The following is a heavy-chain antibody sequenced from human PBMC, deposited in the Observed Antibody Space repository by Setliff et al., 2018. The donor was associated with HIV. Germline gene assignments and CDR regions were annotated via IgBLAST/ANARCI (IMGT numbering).Heavy chain of an antibody. V-gene: IGHV3-74*01. J-gene: IGHJ3*01. CDR3: ATRGYDHDALDV. Sequence: GGSLRLSCAASGFTFSSYWMHWVRQAPGKGLVWVSVINSDESSTSYADSVKGRFTISRDNAKNTLYLQMNSLRAEDTAVYYCATRGYDHDALDVWGRGTLVTVSS. D-gene: IGHD2-15*01. CDR1: GFTFSSYW. CDR2: INSDESST.